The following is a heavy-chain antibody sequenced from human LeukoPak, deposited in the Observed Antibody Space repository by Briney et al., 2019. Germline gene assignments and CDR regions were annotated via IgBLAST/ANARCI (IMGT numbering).Heavy chain of an antibody. D-gene: IGHD3-16*01. V-gene: IGHV1-69*13. J-gene: IGHJ4*02. CDR1: GGTFSSYA. CDR2: IIPIFGTA. Sequence: SVKVSCKASGGTFSSYAISWVRQAPGQGLEWMGGIIPIFGTASYAQKFQGRVTITADESTSTAYMELSSLRSEDTAVYYCARDEGMGQYYFDYWGQGTLVTVSS. CDR3: ARDEGMGQYYFDY.